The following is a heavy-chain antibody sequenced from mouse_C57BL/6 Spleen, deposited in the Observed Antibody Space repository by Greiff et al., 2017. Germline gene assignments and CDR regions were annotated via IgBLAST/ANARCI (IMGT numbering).Heavy chain of an antibody. Sequence: QVQLKQPGAELVRPGSSVKLSCKASGYTFTSYWMDWVKQRPGQGLEWIGNIYPSDSETHYNQKFKDKATLTVDKSSSTAYMQLSSLTSEDSAVYYCARGRLLREAMDYWGQGTSVTVSS. D-gene: IGHD2-3*01. V-gene: IGHV1-61*01. J-gene: IGHJ4*01. CDR1: GYTFTSYW. CDR3: ARGRLLREAMDY. CDR2: IYPSDSET.